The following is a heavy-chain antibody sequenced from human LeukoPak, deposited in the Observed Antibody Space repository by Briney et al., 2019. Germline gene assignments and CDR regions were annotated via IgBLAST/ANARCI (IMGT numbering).Heavy chain of an antibody. J-gene: IGHJ4*02. Sequence: SETLSLACTVSGGSISTYYWNWIRQPPGRGLEWIGYIYYSGSTNYNPSLKSRVTMSVDTSKNQFSLKLNSVTATDTAVYYCARHYGPWGQGTLVTVSS. D-gene: IGHD3-10*01. CDR2: IYYSGST. CDR3: ARHYGP. CDR1: GGSISTYY. V-gene: IGHV4-59*08.